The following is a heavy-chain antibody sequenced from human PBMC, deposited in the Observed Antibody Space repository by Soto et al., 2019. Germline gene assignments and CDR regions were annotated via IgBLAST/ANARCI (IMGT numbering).Heavy chain of an antibody. D-gene: IGHD4-17*01. Sequence: QVRLVQSGAEVKKPGSSVRVSCKVSGGSFSNYAVSWVRQAPGQGLAWMGGIIPMFHTPNYAQMYQDRIFINADEATSTVYMDLTSLRSDDTAIYYCARGSLFGDYGDFDHWGQGTLVTVSS. CDR2: IIPMFHTP. CDR1: GGSFSNYA. J-gene: IGHJ4*02. CDR3: ARGSLFGDYGDFDH. V-gene: IGHV1-69*01.